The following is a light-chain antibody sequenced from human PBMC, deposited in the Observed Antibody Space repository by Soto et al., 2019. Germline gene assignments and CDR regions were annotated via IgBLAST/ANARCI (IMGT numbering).Light chain of an antibody. CDR2: AAS. J-gene: IGKJ4*01. CDR3: QQYGSSPLT. V-gene: IGKV1-39*01. CDR1: QSISSY. Sequence: DIQMTQSPSSLSASVGDRVTITCRASQSISSYLNWYQQKTGKAPKILIYAASSLPSGVPSRFSGSGSGTDCTLTISRLEAEDFAVYYCQQYGSSPLTFGGGTKVDIK.